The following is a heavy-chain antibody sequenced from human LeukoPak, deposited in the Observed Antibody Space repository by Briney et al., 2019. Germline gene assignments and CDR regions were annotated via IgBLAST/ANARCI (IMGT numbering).Heavy chain of an antibody. CDR3: ARVSGFCNSFNCPPLLNGMDV. D-gene: IGHD2-2*01. CDR2: IHHSGST. Sequence: SETLSLTCAVSGGSISSGAYSWSWIRQPPGKGLEWIGYIHHSGSTYYNPSLKSRVTISVDRSKNQFSLKLSSVTAADTAVYYCARVSGFCNSFNCPPLLNGMDVWGQGTTVTVSS. J-gene: IGHJ6*02. V-gene: IGHV4-30-2*01. CDR1: GGSISSGAYS.